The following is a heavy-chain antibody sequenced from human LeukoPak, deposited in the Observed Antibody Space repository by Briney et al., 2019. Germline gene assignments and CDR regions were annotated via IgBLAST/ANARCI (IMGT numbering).Heavy chain of an antibody. CDR2: TYYRSKWYK. J-gene: IGHJ1*01. V-gene: IGHV6-1*01. CDR3: ARGPSYFQH. Sequence: SQTLSLTCAISGDSVSSNSVTWNWIRQSPSRGLEWLGRTYYRSKWYKYYAVSVKGRITINPDTSKNQFSLQLNSVTPEDTAVYYCARGPSYFQHWGQGTLVTVSS. CDR1: GDSVSSNSVT.